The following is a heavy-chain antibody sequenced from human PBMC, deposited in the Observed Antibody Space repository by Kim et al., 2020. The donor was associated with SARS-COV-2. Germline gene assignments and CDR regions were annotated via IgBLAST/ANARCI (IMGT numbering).Heavy chain of an antibody. D-gene: IGHD6-19*01. Sequence: SETLSLTCTVSGGSISSYYWSWIRQPPGKGLEWIGYIYYSGSTNYNPSLKSRVTISVDTSKNQFSLKLSSVTAADTAVYYCARCNSSGWSYYYYYYGMDVWGQGTTVTVSS. J-gene: IGHJ6*02. CDR1: GGSISSYY. CDR3: ARCNSSGWSYYYYYYGMDV. V-gene: IGHV4-59*01. CDR2: IYYSGST.